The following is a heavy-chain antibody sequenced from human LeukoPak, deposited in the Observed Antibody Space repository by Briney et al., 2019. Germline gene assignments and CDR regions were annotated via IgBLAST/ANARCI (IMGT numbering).Heavy chain of an antibody. CDR1: GFTFSSYG. J-gene: IGHJ4*02. Sequence: GGSLRLSCAASGFTFSSYGMHWVRQAPGKGLEWVAFIRHDGSNKYYADSVKGRFTISRDNSKNTLYLQMNSLRAGDTAVYYCARRRDGYTEFDYWGQGTLVTVSS. CDR3: ARRRDGYTEFDY. CDR2: IRHDGSNK. V-gene: IGHV3-30*02. D-gene: IGHD5-24*01.